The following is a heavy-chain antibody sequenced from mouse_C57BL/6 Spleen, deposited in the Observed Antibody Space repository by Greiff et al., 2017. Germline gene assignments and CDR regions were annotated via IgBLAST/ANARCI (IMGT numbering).Heavy chain of an antibody. Sequence: VQLQQPGAELVRPGTSVKLSCKASGYTFTSYWMHWVKQRPGQGLEWIGVIDPSDSYTNYNQKFKGKATLTVDTSSSTAYMQLSSLTSEDSAVYYCASGGSSSLYFDYWGQGTTLTVSS. D-gene: IGHD1-1*01. J-gene: IGHJ2*01. V-gene: IGHV1-59*01. CDR3: ASGGSSSLYFDY. CDR1: GYTFTSYW. CDR2: IDPSDSYT.